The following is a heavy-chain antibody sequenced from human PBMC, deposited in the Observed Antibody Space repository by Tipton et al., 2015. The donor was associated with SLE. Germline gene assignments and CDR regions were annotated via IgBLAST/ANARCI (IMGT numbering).Heavy chain of an antibody. D-gene: IGHD1-14*01. CDR2: INHSGSS. J-gene: IGHJ4*02. V-gene: IGHV4-34*01. CDR1: GGSFSGYY. CDR3: ARGRTPFPAECDF. Sequence: TLSLTCALYGGSFSGYYWSWIRQPPGKGLEWIGEINHSGSSNYNPSLKSRPTISVDTSRNQFSLKLSSVTAADTAVYYCARGRTPFPAECDFWGQGTLVTVSS.